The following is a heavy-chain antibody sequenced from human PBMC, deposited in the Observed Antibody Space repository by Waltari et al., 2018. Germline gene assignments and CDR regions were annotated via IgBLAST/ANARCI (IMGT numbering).Heavy chain of an antibody. J-gene: IGHJ4*02. D-gene: IGHD3-16*01. CDR1: GFTFDDYA. V-gene: IGHV3-9*01. CDR3: VKSAGGATIWLVFDD. CDR2: INWNSGNI. Sequence: EVQLVESGGGLVQPGRSLRLSCAASGFTFDDYAMHWVRQAPGKGLGWVSGINWNSGNIRYADSVKGRFIISRDNAKNSLYLQMNSLRDDDTAFYYCVKSAGGATIWLVFDDWGQGTLVTVSS.